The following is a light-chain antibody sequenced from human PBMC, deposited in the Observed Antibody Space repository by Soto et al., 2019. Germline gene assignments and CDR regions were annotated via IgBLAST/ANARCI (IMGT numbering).Light chain of an antibody. CDR3: SSYAGSNTYV. CDR2: EVS. Sequence: QSALTQPPSASGSPGQSVTISCTGTSGDVGGYDYVSWYQQHPGKAPKLMIYEVSKRPSGVPDRFSGSKSGNTASLTVSGLQAEDEADYYCSSYAGSNTYVFGTGNKVTVL. V-gene: IGLV2-8*01. J-gene: IGLJ1*01. CDR1: SGDVGGYDY.